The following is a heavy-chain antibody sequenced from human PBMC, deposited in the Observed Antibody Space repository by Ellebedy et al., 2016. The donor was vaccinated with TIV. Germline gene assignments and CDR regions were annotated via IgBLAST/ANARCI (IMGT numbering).Heavy chain of an antibody. J-gene: IGHJ6*03. CDR2: IYPGDSDT. Sequence: GESLKISXKGSEYIFAAYWIGWVRQMPGKGLEWMGIIYPGDSDTRYSPSFKGHVTISADKSTGTAYLQWSGLKASDSAMYYCARRVERRSSSDTFYYYYMDVWGKGTTVTVSS. CDR3: ARRVERRSSSDTFYYYYMDV. D-gene: IGHD2-2*01. CDR1: EYIFAAYW. V-gene: IGHV5-51*01.